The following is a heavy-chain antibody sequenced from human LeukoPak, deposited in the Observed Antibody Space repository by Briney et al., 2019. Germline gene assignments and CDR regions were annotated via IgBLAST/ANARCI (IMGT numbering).Heavy chain of an antibody. D-gene: IGHD3-9*01. J-gene: IGHJ5*02. CDR2: MNPNSGNT. CDR1: GYTFTSYD. Sequence: ASVKVSCKASGYTFTSYDINWVRQATGQGLEWMGWMNPNSGNTGYAQKFQGRVTMTRNTSISTAYMELSSLRSEETAVYYCARGLGYYDILTGYYKDNWFDPWGQGTLVTVSS. V-gene: IGHV1-8*01. CDR3: ARGLGYYDILTGYYKDNWFDP.